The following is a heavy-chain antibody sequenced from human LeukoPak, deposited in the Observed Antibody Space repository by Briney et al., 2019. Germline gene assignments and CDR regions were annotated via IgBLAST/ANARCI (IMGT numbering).Heavy chain of an antibody. CDR3: ARSPYCGGDCYFDY. V-gene: IGHV4-59*08. CDR2: IYYSGST. J-gene: IGHJ4*02. Sequence: SETLSLTCTASGGSISSYYWSWIRQPPGKGLEWIGYIYYSGSTNYNPSLKSRVTISVDTSKNQFSLKLSSVTAADTAVYYCARSPYCGGDCYFDYWGQGTLVTVSS. CDR1: GGSISSYY. D-gene: IGHD2-21*02.